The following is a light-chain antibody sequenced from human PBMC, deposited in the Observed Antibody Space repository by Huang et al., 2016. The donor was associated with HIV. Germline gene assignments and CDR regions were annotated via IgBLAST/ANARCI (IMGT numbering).Light chain of an antibody. CDR3: QQYNTYPMYT. CDR2: QAS. J-gene: IGKJ2*01. CDR1: QNVASW. V-gene: IGKV1-5*03. Sequence: DIQMTQSPPTLSASVGDRVSIHCRASQNVASWVAWYQQIPGKAPKLLIYQASVLDSGYPSRVSGSGAGTEFTLTIANLHPDGSATYFCQQYNTYPMYTFGQGTKLEIK.